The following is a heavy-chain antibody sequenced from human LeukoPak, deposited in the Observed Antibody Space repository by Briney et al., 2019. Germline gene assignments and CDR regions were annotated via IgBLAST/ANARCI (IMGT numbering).Heavy chain of an antibody. D-gene: IGHD1-26*01. V-gene: IGHV1-24*01. Sequence: ASVKVSCKVPGYMLTEVSIHWVRQAPGKGLEGMGSFDPDDGETIYAQKFQGRLSMTEDTSAATAYMELSSLRSEDTAVYFCAAERELISWGQGTLVTASS. CDR1: GYMLTEVS. J-gene: IGHJ5*02. CDR2: FDPDDGET. CDR3: AAERELIS.